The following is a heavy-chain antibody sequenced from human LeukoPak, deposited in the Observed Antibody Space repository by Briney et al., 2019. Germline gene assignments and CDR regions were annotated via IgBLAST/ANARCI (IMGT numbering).Heavy chain of an antibody. Sequence: PSDTLSLTCTVSGDSISSSSYYWGWIRQPPGKGLEWIGSIHYTGSTNYNPSLRSRVTISVDTSKNQFSLRLSSVTAADTAVYYCARVRIVGATGGRLDYYFDYWGQGTLVTVSS. D-gene: IGHD1-26*01. CDR1: GDSISSSSYY. CDR2: IHYTGST. J-gene: IGHJ4*02. V-gene: IGHV4-39*07. CDR3: ARVRIVGATGGRLDYYFDY.